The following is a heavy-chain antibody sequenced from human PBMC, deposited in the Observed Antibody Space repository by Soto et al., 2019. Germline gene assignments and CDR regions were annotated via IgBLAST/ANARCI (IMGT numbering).Heavy chain of an antibody. CDR3: ARRSRSSLGSLFDP. V-gene: IGHV4-39*01. J-gene: IGHJ5*02. Sequence: SETLSLTCTVSGGSISSSTYYWDWIRQPPGKGLEWIGAMYYTGSKNYNPSLESQVTMSVYTSKNQFSLKLSSVTPTDTAVYYCARRSRSSLGSLFDPWGRGILVTVSS. CDR1: GGSISSSTYY. D-gene: IGHD6-6*01. CDR2: MYYTGSK.